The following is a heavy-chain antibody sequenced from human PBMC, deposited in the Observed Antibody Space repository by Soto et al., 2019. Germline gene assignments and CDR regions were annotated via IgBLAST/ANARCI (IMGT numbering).Heavy chain of an antibody. CDR3: ANGPYTMTGRYFDF. CDR1: GGTFSLYS. V-gene: IGHV1-69*01. CDR2: AIPSFSIT. Sequence: QVQVVQSGTEVKKPGSSVKVSCKVHGGTFSLYSVSWVRQAPGQGLEWMGGAIPSFSITKYAQKFQGRVTITAYGTSTTAYMELRSLRSEDTAVYYFANGPYTMTGRYFDFGGQGTLVTVSP. D-gene: IGHD3-9*01. J-gene: IGHJ4*02.